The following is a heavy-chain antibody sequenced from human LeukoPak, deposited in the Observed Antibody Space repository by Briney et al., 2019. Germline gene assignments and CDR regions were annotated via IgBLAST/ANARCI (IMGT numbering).Heavy chain of an antibody. V-gene: IGHV3-49*04. CDR1: GFTFGDYA. CDR3: AKTVVVITFRFDS. CDR2: IRSKAFGETA. Sequence: PGGSLRLSCTVSGFTFGDYAINWVRQAPGKGLEWVGFIRSKAFGETAEYAASVKGRFTISRDDSKSIAYLQMNSLKTEDTAVYYCAKTVVVITFRFDSWGQGSLVTVSS. J-gene: IGHJ4*02. D-gene: IGHD2-21*01.